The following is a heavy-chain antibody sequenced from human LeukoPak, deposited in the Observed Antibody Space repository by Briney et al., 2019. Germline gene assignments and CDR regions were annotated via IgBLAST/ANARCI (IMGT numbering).Heavy chain of an antibody. V-gene: IGHV4-39*07. Sequence: SETLSLTCTVSGGSISSSSYYWSWIRQPPGKGLEWIGEINHSGSTNYNPSLKSRVTISVDTSKNQFSLKLSSVTAADTAVYYCARVDSYAPLFDYWGQGTLVTVSS. J-gene: IGHJ4*02. CDR2: INHSGST. CDR3: ARVDSYAPLFDY. CDR1: GGSISSSSYY. D-gene: IGHD5-18*01.